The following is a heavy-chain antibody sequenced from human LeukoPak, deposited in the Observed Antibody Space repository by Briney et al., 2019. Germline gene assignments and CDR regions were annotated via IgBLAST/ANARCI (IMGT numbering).Heavy chain of an antibody. CDR2: ISSSSSTI. J-gene: IGHJ4*02. CDR1: GFTFSIYR. Sequence: PGGSLRLSCAASGFTFSIYRMNWVRQAPGKGLEWVSYISSSSSTIYYADSVKGRFTISRDNAQNSLYLQMNSLRAEDTAVYYCARDFRSSGDDLDYWGQGTLVTVSS. CDR3: ARDFRSSGDDLDY. D-gene: IGHD3-22*01. V-gene: IGHV3-48*01.